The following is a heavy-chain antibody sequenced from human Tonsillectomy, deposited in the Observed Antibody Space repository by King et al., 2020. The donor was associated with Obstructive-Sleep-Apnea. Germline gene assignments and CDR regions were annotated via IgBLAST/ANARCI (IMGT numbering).Heavy chain of an antibody. J-gene: IGHJ5*02. CDR1: GFTFSSYG. V-gene: IGHV3-33*01. D-gene: IGHD2-15*01. Sequence: VQLVESGGGVVQPGRSLRLSCAASGFTFSSYGMHWVRQAPGKGLEWVAVIWYDGSNKYYADSVKGRFTISRDNSKNTLYPQMNSLRAEDTAVYYWARYAIEKYCSGGSCYSGWFDPWGQGTLVTVSS. CDR3: ARYAIEKYCSGGSCYSGWFDP. CDR2: IWYDGSNK.